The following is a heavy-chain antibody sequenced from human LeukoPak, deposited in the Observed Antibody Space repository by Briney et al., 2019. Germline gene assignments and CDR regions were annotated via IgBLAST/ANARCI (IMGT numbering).Heavy chain of an antibody. J-gene: IGHJ6*03. Sequence: GASVKVSCKASGYTFTSYDINWVRQATGQGLEWMGWMNPNSGNTGYAQKFQGRVTMTRNTSISTAYMELSSLRSEDTAVYYCARAYRSSWYFSYYYYYMAVWGKGTTVTISS. CDR1: GYTFTSYD. V-gene: IGHV1-8*01. CDR3: ARAYRSSWYFSYYYYYMAV. CDR2: MNPNSGNT. D-gene: IGHD6-13*01.